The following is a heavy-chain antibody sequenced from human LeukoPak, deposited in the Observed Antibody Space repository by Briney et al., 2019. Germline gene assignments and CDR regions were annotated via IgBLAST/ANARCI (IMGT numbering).Heavy chain of an antibody. V-gene: IGHV4-59*01. Sequence: PSETLSLTCAVYGGSFSGYYWSWIRQPPGKGLEWIGYIYYSGSTNYNPSLKSRVTISVDTSKNQFSLKLSSVTAEDTAVYYCARGDTYYEDYWGQGTLVTVSS. CDR2: IYYSGST. J-gene: IGHJ4*02. D-gene: IGHD3-22*01. CDR1: GGSFSGYY. CDR3: ARGDTYYEDY.